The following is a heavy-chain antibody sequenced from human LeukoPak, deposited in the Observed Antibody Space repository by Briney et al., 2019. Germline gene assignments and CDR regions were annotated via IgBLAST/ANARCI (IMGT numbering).Heavy chain of an antibody. D-gene: IGHD1-26*01. CDR1: GFTVSSNY. Sequence: GGSLRLSCAASGFTVSSNYMSWVRQAPGKGLEWVSVIYSGGSTYYADSVKGRFTISRDNSKNTLYLQMNSLRAEDTAVYYCASEVGATTTDYWGQGTLVTVPS. CDR3: ASEVGATTTDY. J-gene: IGHJ4*02. CDR2: IYSGGST. V-gene: IGHV3-66*02.